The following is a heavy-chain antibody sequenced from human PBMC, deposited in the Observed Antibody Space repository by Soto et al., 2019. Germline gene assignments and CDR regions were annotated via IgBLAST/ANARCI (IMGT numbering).Heavy chain of an antibody. J-gene: IGHJ5*02. V-gene: IGHV1-18*01. Sequence: SVKVSCKASGYTFTSYGISWVRQAPGQGLEWMGWISAYNGNTNYAQKLQGRVTMTTDTSTSTAYMELRSLRSDDTAVYYCARDLIPAAAGYDRFDPWGREPWSPSPQ. D-gene: IGHD6-13*01. CDR1: GYTFTSYG. CDR2: ISAYNGNT. CDR3: ARDLIPAAAGYDRFDP.